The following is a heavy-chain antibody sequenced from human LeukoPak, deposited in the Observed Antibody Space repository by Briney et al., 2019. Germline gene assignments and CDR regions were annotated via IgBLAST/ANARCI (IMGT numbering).Heavy chain of an antibody. CDR2: INSDGSST. CDR1: GFTFSNAW. J-gene: IGHJ5*02. Sequence: GGSLRLSCAASGFTFSNAWMSWVRQAPGKGLVWVSRINSDGSSTSYADSVKGRFTISRDNSKNTLYLQMNSLRAEDTAVYYCAKASIYYYDSSGYRGDWFDPWGQGTLVTVSS. V-gene: IGHV3-74*01. CDR3: AKASIYYYDSSGYRGDWFDP. D-gene: IGHD3-22*01.